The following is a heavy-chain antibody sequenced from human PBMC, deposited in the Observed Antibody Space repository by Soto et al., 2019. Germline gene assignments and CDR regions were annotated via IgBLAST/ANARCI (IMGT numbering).Heavy chain of an antibody. CDR1: EDTFTSYY. V-gene: IGHV1-46*01. CDR3: ARDLMIVVVITTSYYYGMDV. J-gene: IGHJ6*02. Sequence: ASVKVSCKAPEDTFTSYYINWVRQAPGQGLEWMGIINPNGGSTRYAQKFQGRVTFTRDTPASTVYLELRSLRSDDTAVYYCARDLMIVVVITTSYYYGMDVWGQGTTVTVSS. CDR2: INPNGGST. D-gene: IGHD3-22*01.